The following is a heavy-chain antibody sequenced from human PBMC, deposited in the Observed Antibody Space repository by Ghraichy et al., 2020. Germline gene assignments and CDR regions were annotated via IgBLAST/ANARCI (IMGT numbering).Heavy chain of an antibody. CDR3: AKGGLGIVGAFDI. D-gene: IGHD1-26*01. J-gene: IGHJ3*02. Sequence: GGSLSLSCAASGFTFSSYAMSWVRQAPGQGLEWVSAISGSGGSTYYADSVKGRFTISRDISKNTLYLQMNSLRDEDTAVYYCAKGGLGIVGAFDIWGQGTTVTVPS. CDR1: GFTFSSYA. V-gene: IGHV3-23*01. CDR2: ISGSGGST.